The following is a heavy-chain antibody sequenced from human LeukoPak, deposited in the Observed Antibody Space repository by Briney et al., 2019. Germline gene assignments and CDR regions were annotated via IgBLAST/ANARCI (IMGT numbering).Heavy chain of an antibody. V-gene: IGHV1-8*01. D-gene: IGHD3-10*01. CDR3: ARDGSGSGSYLSWFDP. CDR2: MNPNSGNT. Sequence: ASVKVSCKASGYTFTSYGINWVRQATGQGLEWMGWMNPNSGNTGYAQKSQGRVTMTRNTSISTAYMELSSLRSEDTAVYYCARDGSGSGSYLSWFDPWGQGTLVTVSS. CDR1: GYTFTSYG. J-gene: IGHJ5*02.